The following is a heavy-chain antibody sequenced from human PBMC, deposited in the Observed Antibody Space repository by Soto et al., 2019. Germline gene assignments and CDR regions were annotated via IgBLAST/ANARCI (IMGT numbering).Heavy chain of an antibody. J-gene: IGHJ5*02. V-gene: IGHV3-23*01. CDR2: ISGGGGNT. CDR1: GFTFSSYA. CDR3: AKDRGAGGRFSGIAVAGIPS. D-gene: IGHD6-19*01. Sequence: EVQLLESGGGLVQPGGSLRLSCAASGFTFSSYAMSWVRQTPGKGLEWVSGISGGGGNTYYADSVTGRFTISRDNSGNTLYLQMTSLRAADTATYYCAKDRGAGGRFSGIAVAGIPSWGQGTLVTVSS.